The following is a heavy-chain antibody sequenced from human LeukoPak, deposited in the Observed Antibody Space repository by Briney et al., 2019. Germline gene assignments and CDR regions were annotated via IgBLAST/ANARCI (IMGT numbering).Heavy chain of an antibody. CDR1: GYSFTSYR. Sequence: GESLKISCKGSGYSFTSYRIGWVRQMPGKGLEWMGIIYPGDSDTRYSPSFQGQVTISADKSISTAYLQWSSLKASDTAMYYCARNRRYSSGWYYSDYWGQGTLVTVSS. V-gene: IGHV5-51*01. CDR3: ARNRRYSSGWYYSDY. J-gene: IGHJ4*02. CDR2: IYPGDSDT. D-gene: IGHD6-19*01.